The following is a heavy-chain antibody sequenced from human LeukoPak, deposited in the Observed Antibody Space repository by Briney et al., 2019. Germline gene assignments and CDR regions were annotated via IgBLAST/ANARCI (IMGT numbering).Heavy chain of an antibody. CDR1: GFTFSSFW. D-gene: IGHD3-16*01. V-gene: IGHV3-7*01. CDR3: ARVGGKSSPFGY. CDR2: IKQDGSER. Sequence: PGGSLRLSCAASGFTFSSFWMSWVRQAPGNGLEWVANIKQDGSERYYVDSLKGRFTISRDNANDSLYLQMNSLRAEDTAVYYCARVGGKSSPFGYWGQGTLVTVSS. J-gene: IGHJ4*02.